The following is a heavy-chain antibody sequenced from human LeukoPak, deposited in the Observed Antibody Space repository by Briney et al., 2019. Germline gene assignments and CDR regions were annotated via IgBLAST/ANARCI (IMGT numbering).Heavy chain of an antibody. CDR2: IRGAGTT. CDR3: ARERRGGDGYIHGFVY. D-gene: IGHD5-24*01. V-gene: IGHV3-53*01. Sequence: RGSPRDSCAASGFTVSSNYMSWVRQAPGKGLEWVSVIRGAGTTEYADSVKGRLTISRDNSKNTLYLQMNSLRAEDTAVYYCARERRGGDGYIHGFVYRGEGTLDSVSS. J-gene: IGHJ4*02. CDR1: GFTVSSNY.